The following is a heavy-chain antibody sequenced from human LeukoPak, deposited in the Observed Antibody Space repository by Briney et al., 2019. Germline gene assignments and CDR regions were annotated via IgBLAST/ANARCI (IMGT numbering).Heavy chain of an antibody. V-gene: IGHV3-11*01. Sequence: GGSLRLSCAASGFTFSDYYMSWIRQAPGKGLEWVSYISSSGSTIYYADTVKGRFTISRDNAKNSLYLQMNSLRAEDTAVYYCARVPAAKYYFDYWGQGTLVTVSS. J-gene: IGHJ4*02. CDR3: ARVPAAKYYFDY. CDR2: ISSSGSTI. D-gene: IGHD2-2*01. CDR1: GFTFSDYY.